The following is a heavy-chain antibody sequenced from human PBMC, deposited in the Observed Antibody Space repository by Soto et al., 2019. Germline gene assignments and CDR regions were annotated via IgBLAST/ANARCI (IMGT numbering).Heavy chain of an antibody. D-gene: IGHD3-16*02. J-gene: IGHJ4*02. CDR1: GYTVTIYY. V-gene: IGHV1-46*01. CDR3: ASAMITFGGVIVTHFDY. Sequence: SVKVSCTASGYTVTIYYMHLVRHAPGQGLEWMGIINPSGGSTSYAQKFKGRVTMTRDTSTSTVYMELSSLRSEDTAVYYCASAMITFGGVIVTHFDYWGQGTLVTVSS. CDR2: INPSGGST.